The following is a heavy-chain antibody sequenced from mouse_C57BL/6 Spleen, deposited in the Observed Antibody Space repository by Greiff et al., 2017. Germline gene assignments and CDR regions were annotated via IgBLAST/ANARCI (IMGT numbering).Heavy chain of an antibody. Sequence: VQLQQSGAELVRPGSSVKMSCKTSGYTFTSYGINWVKQRPGQGLEWIGYIYLGNGYTEYNEKFKGKATLTLDTSSSTAYMQLSSLTSEDSAIYFCARSGYYGSSYGYAMDYWGQGTSVTVSS. CDR2: IYLGNGYT. V-gene: IGHV1-58*01. D-gene: IGHD1-1*01. CDR1: GYTFTSYG. CDR3: ARSGYYGSSYGYAMDY. J-gene: IGHJ4*01.